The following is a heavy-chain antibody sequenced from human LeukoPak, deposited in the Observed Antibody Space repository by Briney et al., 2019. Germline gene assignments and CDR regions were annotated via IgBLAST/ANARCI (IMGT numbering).Heavy chain of an antibody. Sequence: PGGSLRLSCAASGFTVSSNYMSWVRQAPGKGLERVSVIYSGGSTYYADSVKGRFTISRDNSKNTLYLQMNSLRAEDTAVYYCARESLGGSSFDYWGQGTLVTVSS. J-gene: IGHJ4*02. CDR3: ARESLGGSSFDY. CDR1: GFTVSSNY. D-gene: IGHD1-26*01. CDR2: IYSGGST. V-gene: IGHV3-66*02.